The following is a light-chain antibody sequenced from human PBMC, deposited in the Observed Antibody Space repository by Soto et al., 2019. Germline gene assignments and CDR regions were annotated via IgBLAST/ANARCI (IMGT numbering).Light chain of an antibody. Sequence: IQLTQSPSSLSASVVARVTITCRASQGVRSYLAWFQQRPGKAPKLLIFGASTLQNGVPARFSGGGFGTEFTLTISSLQSEDFAVYYCQQYNNWPYTFGQGTKVDI. V-gene: IGKV1-9*01. CDR3: QQYNNWPYT. J-gene: IGKJ2*01. CDR1: QGVRSY. CDR2: GAS.